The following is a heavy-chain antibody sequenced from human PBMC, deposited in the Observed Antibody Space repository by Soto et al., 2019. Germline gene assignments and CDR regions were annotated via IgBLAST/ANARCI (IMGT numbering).Heavy chain of an antibody. CDR3: ARDMNAGFTPSSAP. CDR2: TSYTGNT. J-gene: IGHJ5*02. Sequence: GVIRQFTGQGLEWIAYTSYTGNTTYNPSLQSRLTISLDPSKNQLSLKLTSMTAADTAVYYRARDMNAGFTPSSAPWGQGTLVPV. V-gene: IGHV4-59*01. D-gene: IGHD2-15*01.